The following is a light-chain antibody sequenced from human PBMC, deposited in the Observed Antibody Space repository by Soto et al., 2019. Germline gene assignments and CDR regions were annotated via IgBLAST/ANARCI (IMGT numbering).Light chain of an antibody. CDR1: QSISSW. J-gene: IGKJ4*01. CDR2: DAS. Sequence: DIQMTQSPSTLSASVGDRVTINCRASQSISSWLAWYQQKPGKAPKLLIYDASSLESGDPSKFSGSGSGTEFTFTISSLQPDDFATYYCQQYNSYPLTFGGGTKVDIK. CDR3: QQYNSYPLT. V-gene: IGKV1-5*01.